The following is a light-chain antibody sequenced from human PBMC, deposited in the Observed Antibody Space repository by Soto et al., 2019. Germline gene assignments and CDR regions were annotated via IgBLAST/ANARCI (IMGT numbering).Light chain of an antibody. CDR2: WAS. J-gene: IGKJ4*01. V-gene: IGKV4-1*01. CDR3: QQYYSTPPT. CDR1: QSVLHSSNNKNY. Sequence: DIVMTQSPDSLAVSLGERATINCKSSQSVLHSSNNKNYLAWYQQKPGQPPKELIYWASTRESGVPDRFSGSGSETDFTLTISSLQAEDVAVYYCQQYYSTPPTFGGGTKVEIK.